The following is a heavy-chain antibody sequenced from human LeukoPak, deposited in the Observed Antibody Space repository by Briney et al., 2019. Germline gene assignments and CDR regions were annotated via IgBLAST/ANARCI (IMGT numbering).Heavy chain of an antibody. CDR2: INSDGSST. D-gene: IGHD6-19*01. Sequence: GSLRLSCAASGFTFDDYAMHWVRQAPGKGLVWVSRINSDGSSTSYADSVKGRFTISRDNAKNTLYLQMNSLRAEDTAVYYCARTLYSSGWYFPFDYWGQGTLVTVSS. J-gene: IGHJ4*02. V-gene: IGHV3-74*01. CDR3: ARTLYSSGWYFPFDY. CDR1: GFTFDDYA.